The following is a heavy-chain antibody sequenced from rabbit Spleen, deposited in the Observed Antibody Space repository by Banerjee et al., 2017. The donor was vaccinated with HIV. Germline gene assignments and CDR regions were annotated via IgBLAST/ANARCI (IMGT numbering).Heavy chain of an antibody. CDR1: GFSFSSGYW. V-gene: IGHV1S45*01. D-gene: IGHD4-2*01. J-gene: IGHJ4*01. Sequence: QEQLEESGGDLVKPEGSLTLTCTASGFSFSSGYWICWVRQAPGKGLEWIACIYTGDGTTYYATWAKGRFTISKTSSTTVTLQMTSLTAADTATYFCARGLGYGASPDYFNLWGPGTLVTVS. CDR3: ARGLGYGASPDYFNL. CDR2: IYTGDGTT.